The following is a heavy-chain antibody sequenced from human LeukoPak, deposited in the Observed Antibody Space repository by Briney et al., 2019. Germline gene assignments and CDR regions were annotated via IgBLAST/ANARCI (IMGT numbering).Heavy chain of an antibody. CDR1: GYTFTSRG. CDR3: ARDEISGGWYNH. Sequence: ASVKVSCKASGYTFTSRGFSWVRQAHGQGLEWMGWINADNGNTNYAQKFQGRVTVTTDTSTSTAYMELRSLRSDDTAVYYCARDEISGGWYNHWGQGTLVTVSS. CDR2: INADNGNT. D-gene: IGHD6-19*01. V-gene: IGHV1-18*04. J-gene: IGHJ4*02.